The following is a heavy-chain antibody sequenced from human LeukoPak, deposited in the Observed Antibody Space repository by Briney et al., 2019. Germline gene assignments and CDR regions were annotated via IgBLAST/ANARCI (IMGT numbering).Heavy chain of an antibody. CDR1: GYLFTTYT. J-gene: IGHJ5*02. CDR2: MSPHSGDT. CDR3: ATLRSKKGGSYFDP. D-gene: IGHD1-26*01. Sequence: GASVKVPCKASGYLFTTYTFNWVRQASGQGPEWMGWMSPHSGDTGYAQKFQGRVTMTRNTSINTAYMELSSLRSEDTAVYYCATLRSKKGGSYFDPWGQGTLVTVSS. V-gene: IGHV1-8*01.